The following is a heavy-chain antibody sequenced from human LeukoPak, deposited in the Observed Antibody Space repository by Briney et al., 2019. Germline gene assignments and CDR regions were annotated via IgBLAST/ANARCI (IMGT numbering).Heavy chain of an antibody. CDR2: ISYDGSNK. D-gene: IGHD5-18*01. CDR1: GFTFSSYA. J-gene: IGHJ4*02. CDR3: ARGVDTAMGHFDY. Sequence: PGRSLRLSCAASGFTFSSYAMHWVRQAPGKGLEWVAVISYDGSNKYYADSVKGRFTISRDNSKNTLYLQMNSLRAEDTAVYYCARGVDTAMGHFDYWGQGTLVTVSS. V-gene: IGHV3-30*04.